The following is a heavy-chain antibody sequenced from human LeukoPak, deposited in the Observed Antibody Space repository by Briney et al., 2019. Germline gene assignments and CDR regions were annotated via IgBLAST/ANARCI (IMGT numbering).Heavy chain of an antibody. CDR2: IKLDGRT. Sequence: GGSLRLSCAASGFIFSDHFMAWVRQAPGKGLEWVALIKLDGRTYYPDSVKGRFTVSRDISRSMVYLQMNNLRVDDTAVYYCARHDYLGDWGQGTLVTVSS. V-gene: IGHV3-53*01. CDR3: ARHDYLGD. CDR1: GFIFSDHF. J-gene: IGHJ4*02.